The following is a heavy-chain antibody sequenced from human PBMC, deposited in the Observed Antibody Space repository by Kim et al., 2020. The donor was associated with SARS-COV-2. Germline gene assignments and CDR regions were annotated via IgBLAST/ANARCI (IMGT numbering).Heavy chain of an antibody. CDR1: GFTFSDYY. Sequence: GRSLRLSCAASGFTFSDYYMSWIRQAPGKGLEWVSYISSSGSTIYYADSVKGRFTISRDNAKNSLYLQMNSLRAEDTAVYYCARDRYRGYCSGGSCYSFDYWGQGTLVTVSS. V-gene: IGHV3-11*01. D-gene: IGHD2-15*01. J-gene: IGHJ4*02. CDR3: ARDRYRGYCSGGSCYSFDY. CDR2: ISSSGSTI.